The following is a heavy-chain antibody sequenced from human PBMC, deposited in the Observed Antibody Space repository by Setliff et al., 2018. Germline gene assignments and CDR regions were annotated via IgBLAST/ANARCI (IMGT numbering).Heavy chain of an antibody. Sequence: ASVKVSCKTSGYNFITFGISWVRQAPGQGLEWMGWISPYNEKTNYAEKFQGRVTMTTDTSTTTVYMEVASLRSDDTAVYYCARGTDYHGSGSYWAKDVWGKGTTVTVSS. CDR2: ISPYNEKT. CDR3: ARGTDYHGSGSYWAKDV. D-gene: IGHD3-10*01. J-gene: IGHJ6*04. CDR1: GYNFITFG. V-gene: IGHV1-18*01.